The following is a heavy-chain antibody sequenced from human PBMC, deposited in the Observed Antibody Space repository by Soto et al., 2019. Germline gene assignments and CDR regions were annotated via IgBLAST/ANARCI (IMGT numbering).Heavy chain of an antibody. V-gene: IGHV4-4*02. CDR2: IYHSGST. Sequence: SETLSLTCAVSGGSISSSNWWSWVRQPPGKGLEWIGEIYHSGSTNYNPSLKSRVTISVDKSKNQFSLKLSSVTAADTAVYYCARVWTTVTNWFDPWGQGTLVTRLL. CDR1: GGSISSSNW. CDR3: ARVWTTVTNWFDP. D-gene: IGHD4-17*01. J-gene: IGHJ5*02.